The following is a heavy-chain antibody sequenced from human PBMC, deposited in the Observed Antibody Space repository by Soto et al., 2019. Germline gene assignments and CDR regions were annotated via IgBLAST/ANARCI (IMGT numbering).Heavy chain of an antibody. CDR2: INPSGGTT. Sequence: ASVKVSCKASGYTFTYNFMHWVRQAPGEGLEWMGIINPSGGTTRAAQKFQDRVTMTRDTSTSTVYMELSSLRSEDTAVYYCARGPHIAVDHYKKYYFDYWGQGTLVTVSS. CDR3: ARGPHIAVDHYKKYYFDY. D-gene: IGHD2-15*01. J-gene: IGHJ4*02. CDR1: GYTFTYNF. V-gene: IGHV1-46*01.